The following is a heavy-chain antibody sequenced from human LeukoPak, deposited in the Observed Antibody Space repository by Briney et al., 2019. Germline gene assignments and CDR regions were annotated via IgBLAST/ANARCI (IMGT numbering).Heavy chain of an antibody. J-gene: IGHJ5*02. CDR2: INHSGST. Sequence: PSETLSLTCAVYGGSFGGYYWSWIRQPPGKGLEWIGEINHSGSTNYNPSLKSRVTISVDTSKNQFSLKLSSVTAADTAVYYCARAGDCSSTSCNSWFDPWGQGTLVTVSS. CDR1: GGSFGGYY. CDR3: ARAGDCSSTSCNSWFDP. D-gene: IGHD2-2*01. V-gene: IGHV4-34*01.